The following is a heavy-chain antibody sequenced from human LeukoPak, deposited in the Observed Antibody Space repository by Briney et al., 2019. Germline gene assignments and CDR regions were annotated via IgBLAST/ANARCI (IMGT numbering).Heavy chain of an antibody. CDR1: GGSINSSFY. J-gene: IGHJ4*02. CDR2: VYYSGTT. V-gene: IGHV4-39*01. CDR3: ARRRRLGPSLDC. D-gene: IGHD1-26*01. Sequence: PSETLSLTCTVSGGSINSSFYWDWIRQLPGKGLEWIGSVYYSGTTYYNTSFKSRITISVDTSKTVLSLKLTSVTAADTAVYFCARRRRLGPSLDCWGQGTLVAVSS.